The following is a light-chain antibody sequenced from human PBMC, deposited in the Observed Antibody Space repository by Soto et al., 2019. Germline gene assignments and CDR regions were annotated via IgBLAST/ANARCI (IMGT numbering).Light chain of an antibody. Sequence: DIQMTQSPSSLSASVGDRVTITCRASQGISKYVAWFQQIPGKAPKSLIYATSRVQSGVPTKFIGCESRIDFNLTSSSLQPEDFATYYRQQYDSYPRTFGQWTRLEMK. J-gene: IGKJ2*01. CDR3: QQYDSYPRT. V-gene: IGKV1-16*02. CDR2: ATS. CDR1: QGISKY.